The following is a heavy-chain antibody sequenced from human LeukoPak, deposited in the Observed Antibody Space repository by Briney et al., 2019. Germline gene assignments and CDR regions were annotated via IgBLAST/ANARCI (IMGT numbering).Heavy chain of an antibody. CDR3: AKEEDASSSSSRYYYMDV. CDR1: GFTFSSYG. J-gene: IGHJ6*03. D-gene: IGHD6-13*01. Sequence: GGSLRLSCAASGFTFSSYGMHWVRQAPGKGLEWVAFIRYDGSNKYYADSVKGRFTISRDNSKNTLYLQLNSLRAEDTAVYYCAKEEDASSSSSRYYYMDVWGKGTTVTISS. CDR2: IRYDGSNK. V-gene: IGHV3-30*02.